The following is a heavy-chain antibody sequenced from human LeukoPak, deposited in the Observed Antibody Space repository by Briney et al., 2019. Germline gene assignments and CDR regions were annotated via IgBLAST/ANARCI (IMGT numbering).Heavy chain of an antibody. V-gene: IGHV3-53*01. J-gene: IGHJ4*02. CDR2: IYSGGST. D-gene: IGHD6-19*01. CDR1: GFTVTSNY. Sequence: PGGSLRLSCAASGFTVTSNYMSWVRQAPGKGLEWVSVIYSGGSTNYADSVKGRFTISTDNSKNMLYLQMNSLRAEDTAVYYCARDSPVSGADYWGQGTLVTVSS. CDR3: ARDSPVSGADY.